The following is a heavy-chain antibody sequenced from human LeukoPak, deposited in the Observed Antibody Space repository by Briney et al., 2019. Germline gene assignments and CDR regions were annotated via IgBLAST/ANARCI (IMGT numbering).Heavy chain of an antibody. J-gene: IGHJ4*02. D-gene: IGHD7-27*01. Sequence: PGGSLTLSCAASGFTFSSYDMHWLRQATGKGLEWFSSSGTAGDRYCPGSVKGRLTICRENAKTSVYLQMNSLRGGDTAVYYCARLVTGDDYWGQGALVTVCS. CDR3: ARLVTGDDY. V-gene: IGHV3-13*04. CDR2: SGTAGDR. CDR1: GFTFSSYD.